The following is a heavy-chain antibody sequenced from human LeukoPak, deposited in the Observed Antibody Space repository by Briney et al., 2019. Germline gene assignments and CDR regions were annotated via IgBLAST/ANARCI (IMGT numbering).Heavy chain of an antibody. Sequence: KASETLSLTCAVYGGSFGGYYWSWIRQPPGKGLEWIGEINHSGSTNYNPSLKSRVTISVDTSKNQFSLKLSSVTAADTAVYYCARGIVAEGSTWGQGTLVTVSS. CDR3: ARGIVAEGST. J-gene: IGHJ5*02. CDR1: GGSFGGYY. CDR2: INHSGST. V-gene: IGHV4-34*01. D-gene: IGHD6-13*01.